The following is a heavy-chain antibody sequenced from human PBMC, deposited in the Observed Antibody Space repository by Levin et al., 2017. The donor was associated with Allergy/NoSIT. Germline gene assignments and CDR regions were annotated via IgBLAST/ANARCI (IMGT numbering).Heavy chain of an antibody. V-gene: IGHV4-59*02. J-gene: IGHJ4*02. CDR1: GASVSSGY. CDR2: LSYSGST. Sequence: SQTLSLTCTVSGASVSSGYWSWVRQPPGKGLEWIGYLSYSGSTYYNPSLKSRVTTSIDTSKSQFSLRLSSVTASDTAVYYCARGSDWFQYWGQGTLVTFSP. CDR3: ARGSDWFQY. D-gene: IGHD3-9*01.